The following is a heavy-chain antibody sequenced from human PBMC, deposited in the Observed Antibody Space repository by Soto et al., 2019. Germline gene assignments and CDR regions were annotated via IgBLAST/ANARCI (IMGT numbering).Heavy chain of an antibody. CDR1: GYTFTSYA. CDR2: INAGNGNT. V-gene: IGHV1-3*01. Sequence: QVQLVQSGAEVKKPGASVKVSCKASGYTFTSYAMHWVRQAPGQRLEWMGWINAGNGNTKYSQKFQGRVTITGDTSASTAYMEVSSLRSEDTAVYYCARPSGSGLEGDYWGQGTLVTVSS. CDR3: ARPSGSGLEGDY. D-gene: IGHD6-19*01. J-gene: IGHJ4*02.